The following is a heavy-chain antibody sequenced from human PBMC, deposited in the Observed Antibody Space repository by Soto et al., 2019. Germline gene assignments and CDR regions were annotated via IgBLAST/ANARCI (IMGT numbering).Heavy chain of an antibody. Sequence: SETLSLTCAVSGAFISRSNWWSWVRQTPGKGLEWIGVIYYTGNTNYNPSLKSRVTISIDKSKNQFSLMMTSVTAADTAVYYCARGGYDFWGDYSGSLSQSYGLDVWGRGTTVTVSS. CDR1: GAFISRSNW. CDR2: IYYTGNT. V-gene: IGHV4-4*02. D-gene: IGHD3-3*01. CDR3: ARGGYDFWGDYSGSLSQSYGLDV. J-gene: IGHJ6*02.